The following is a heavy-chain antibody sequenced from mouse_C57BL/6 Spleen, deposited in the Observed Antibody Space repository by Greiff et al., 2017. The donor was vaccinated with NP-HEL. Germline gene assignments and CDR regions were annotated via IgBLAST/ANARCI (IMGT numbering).Heavy chain of an antibody. CDR3: SRRDYGSREYFDV. J-gene: IGHJ1*03. CDR1: GFTFTDYY. CDR2: IRNKANGYTT. D-gene: IGHD1-1*01. V-gene: IGHV7-3*01. Sequence: DVRLVESGGGLVQPGGSLSLSCAASGFTFTDYYMSWVRQPPGKALEWLGFIRNKANGYTTEYSASVKGRFTISRDNSQSILYLQMNALRAEDSDTYYCSRRDYGSREYFDVWGTGTTVTVSS.